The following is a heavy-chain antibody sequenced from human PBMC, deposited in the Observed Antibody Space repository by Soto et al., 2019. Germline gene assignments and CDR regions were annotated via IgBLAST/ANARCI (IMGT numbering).Heavy chain of an antibody. CDR1: GGSISSYY. D-gene: IGHD6-13*01. Sequence: TSETLSLTCTVSGGSISSYYWSWIRQPPGKGLEWIGYIYYSGSTNYNPSLKSRVTISVDTSKNQFSLKLSSVTAADTAVYYCARHGSSSWYGPFDYWGQGTLVTVSS. J-gene: IGHJ4*02. CDR3: ARHGSSSWYGPFDY. CDR2: IYYSGST. V-gene: IGHV4-59*08.